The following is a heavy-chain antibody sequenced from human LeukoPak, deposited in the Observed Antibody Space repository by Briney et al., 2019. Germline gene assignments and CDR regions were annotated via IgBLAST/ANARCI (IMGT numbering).Heavy chain of an antibody. V-gene: IGHV3-30*03. J-gene: IGHJ2*01. CDR1: GFTFSSYG. Sequence: TGGSLRLSCAASGFTFSSYGMHWVRQAPGKGLEWVAVISFDGTNKYYADSVKGRFTISRDNSKNTLSLQMNSLRADDTGVYYCARVVSSGWYPSGWYFDLWGRGTLVTVSS. CDR2: ISFDGTNK. CDR3: ARVVSSGWYPSGWYFDL. D-gene: IGHD6-19*01.